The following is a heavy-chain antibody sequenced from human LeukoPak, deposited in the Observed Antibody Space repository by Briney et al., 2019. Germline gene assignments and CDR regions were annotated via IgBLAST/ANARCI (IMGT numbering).Heavy chain of an antibody. CDR3: ARGFGGWLVHGYFDY. CDR2: IYYSGTT. CDR1: GGSISNYY. Sequence: PSETLSLTCTVSGGSISNYYWNWIRQPPGKGLEWIGYIYYSGTTYYNPSLKSRVTISVDTSKNQFSLKLSSVTAADTAVYYCARGFGGWLVHGYFDYWGRGTLVTVSS. J-gene: IGHJ4*02. D-gene: IGHD6-19*01. V-gene: IGHV4-59*12.